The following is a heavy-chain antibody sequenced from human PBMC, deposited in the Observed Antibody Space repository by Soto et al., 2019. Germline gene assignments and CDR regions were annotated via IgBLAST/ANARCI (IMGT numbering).Heavy chain of an antibody. CDR2: MNPNSGNT. J-gene: IGHJ4*01. D-gene: IGHD3-22*01. CDR3: AIFYLYGVIGYPQAF. CDR1: GYTFTSYD. Sequence: VSCKTSGYTFTSYDINWVRQATGQGLEWMGWMNPNSGNTGYAQKFQGRVTMTRNTSISTAYMDLSSLRSEDTAVYYCAIFYLYGVIGYPQAFWARRSLDTASS. V-gene: IGHV1-8*01.